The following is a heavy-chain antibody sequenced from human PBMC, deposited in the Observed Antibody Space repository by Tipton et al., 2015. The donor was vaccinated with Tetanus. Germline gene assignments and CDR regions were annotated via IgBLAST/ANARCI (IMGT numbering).Heavy chain of an antibody. CDR2: IYESGDT. Sequence: TLSLTCTVSGGSIRGGTFYWGWIRQPPGKGLECIGGIYESGDTYYIPSLKSRVTISGDTSKNQFSLNRNSMAAADTGVYYCASHQSGYFTPFDYWGQGNLVTVSS. CDR1: GGSIRGGTFY. J-gene: IGHJ4*02. V-gene: IGHV4-39*01. CDR3: ASHQSGYFTPFDY. D-gene: IGHD3-3*01.